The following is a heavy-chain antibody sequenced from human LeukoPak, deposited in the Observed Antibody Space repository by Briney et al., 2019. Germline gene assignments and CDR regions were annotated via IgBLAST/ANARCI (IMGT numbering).Heavy chain of an antibody. CDR2: LSGSGGTT. CDR3: ARDRVGATLYFDY. CDR1: GFTFSFYG. V-gene: IGHV3-23*01. J-gene: IGHJ4*02. D-gene: IGHD1-26*01. Sequence: GGSLGLSCAASGFTFSFYGMSWVRQAPGKGLEWVSALSGSGGTTYYADFMKGRFTISRDNSKNTLYLQMNSLRAEDTAVYYCARDRVGATLYFDYWGQGTLVTVSS.